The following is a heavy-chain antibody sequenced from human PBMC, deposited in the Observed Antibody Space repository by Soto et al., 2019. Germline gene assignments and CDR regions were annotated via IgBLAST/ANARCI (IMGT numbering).Heavy chain of an antibody. D-gene: IGHD2-2*02. J-gene: IGHJ6*02. V-gene: IGHV3-7*01. CDR2: IKQDGSEK. Sequence: GALRLSCAASGFTFSSYWMSWVRQAPGKGLEWVANIKQDGSEKYYVDSVKGRFTISRDNAKNSLYLQMNSLRAEDTDVYYCARAHCSSTSCYRRDYYGMDVWGQGTTVTVSS. CDR3: ARAHCSSTSCYRRDYYGMDV. CDR1: GFTFSSYW.